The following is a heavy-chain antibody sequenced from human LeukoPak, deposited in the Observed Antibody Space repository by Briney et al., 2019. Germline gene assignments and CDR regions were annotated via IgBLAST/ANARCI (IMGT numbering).Heavy chain of an antibody. Sequence: SETLSLTCTVSGGSISSGSYYWSWIRQPAGKGLEWIGYIYYSGSTNYNPSLKSRVTISVDTSKNQFSLKLSSVTAADTAVYYCARAEGLLWFGELVYNWFDPWGQGTLVTVSS. J-gene: IGHJ5*02. D-gene: IGHD3-10*01. CDR2: IYYSGST. CDR3: ARAEGLLWFGELVYNWFDP. CDR1: GGSISSGSYY. V-gene: IGHV4-61*10.